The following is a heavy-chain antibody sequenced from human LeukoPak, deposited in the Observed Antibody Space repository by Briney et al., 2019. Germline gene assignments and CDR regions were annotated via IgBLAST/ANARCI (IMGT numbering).Heavy chain of an antibody. CDR2: INPNSGGT. J-gene: IGHJ6*03. D-gene: IGHD3-9*01. CDR1: GYTFTSYD. CDR3: ARDPVVDYLTGYYKPYYYYMDV. V-gene: IGHV1-2*02. Sequence: ASVKVSCKASGYTFTSYDINWVRQATGQGLEWMGWINPNSGGTNYAQKFQGRVTMTRDTSISTAYMELSRLRSDDTAVYYCARDPVVDYLTGYYKPYYYYMDVWGKGTTVTISS.